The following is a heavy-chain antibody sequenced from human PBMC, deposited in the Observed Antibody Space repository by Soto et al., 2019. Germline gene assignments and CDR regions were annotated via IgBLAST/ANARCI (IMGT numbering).Heavy chain of an antibody. J-gene: IGHJ3*02. V-gene: IGHV4-39*07. CDR2: IYYSGST. D-gene: IGHD3-16*02. Sequence: LSLTCTVSGGSISSSSYYWGWIRQPPGKGLEWIGSIYYSGSTYYNPSLKSRVTISVDTSKNQFSLKLSSVTAADTAVYYCARVMITFGGVIVTSMGAFDIWGQGTMVTVSS. CDR3: ARVMITFGGVIVTSMGAFDI. CDR1: GGSISSSSYY.